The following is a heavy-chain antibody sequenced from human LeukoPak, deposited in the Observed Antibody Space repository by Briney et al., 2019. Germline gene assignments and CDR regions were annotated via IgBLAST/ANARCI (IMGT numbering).Heavy chain of an antibody. V-gene: IGHV4-39*07. Sequence: PSETLSLTCTVSGGSISSSSYYWGWIRQPPGKGLEWIGSIYYSGSTYYNPSLKSRVTISVDTSKNQFSLKLSSVTAADTAVYYCAREVPDYYGSGSYYNVGSDWFDPWGQGTLVTVSS. CDR3: AREVPDYYGSGSYYNVGSDWFDP. J-gene: IGHJ5*02. D-gene: IGHD3-10*01. CDR1: GGSISSSSYY. CDR2: IYYSGST.